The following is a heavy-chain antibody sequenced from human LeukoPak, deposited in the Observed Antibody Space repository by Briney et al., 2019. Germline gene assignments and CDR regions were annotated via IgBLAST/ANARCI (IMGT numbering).Heavy chain of an antibody. CDR1: GGSISSYY. J-gene: IGHJ6*03. Sequence: SETLSLTCTVSGGSISSYYWSWIRQPPGKGLEWIGYICTSGSTNYNPSLKSRVTISVDTSKNQFSLKLSSVTAADTAVYYCARLYSTGYSYANLIYYYYYMDVWGKGTTVTVSS. D-gene: IGHD5-18*01. CDR2: ICTSGST. CDR3: ARLYSTGYSYANLIYYYYYMDV. V-gene: IGHV4-4*09.